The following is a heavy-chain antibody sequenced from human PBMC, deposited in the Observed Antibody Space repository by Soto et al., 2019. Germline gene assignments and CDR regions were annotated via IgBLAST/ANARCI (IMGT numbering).Heavy chain of an antibody. D-gene: IGHD6-6*01. CDR1: GGSISSGGYS. CDR2: IYHSGGT. Sequence: PSETLSLTCAVSGGSISSGGYSWSWIRQPPGKGLEWIGYIYHSGGTYYNPSLKSRVTISVDRSKNQFSLKLSSVTAADTAVYYCARAVSSSSYANWFDPWGQGTLVTVSS. V-gene: IGHV4-30-2*01. J-gene: IGHJ5*02. CDR3: ARAVSSSSYANWFDP.